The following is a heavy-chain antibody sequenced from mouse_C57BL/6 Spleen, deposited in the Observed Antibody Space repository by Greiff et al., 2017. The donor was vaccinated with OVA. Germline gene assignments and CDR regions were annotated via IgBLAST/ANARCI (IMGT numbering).Heavy chain of an antibody. CDR2: INPSTGGT. CDR3: ARRGYDYDGFDY. D-gene: IGHD2-4*01. CDR1: GYTFTSYW. V-gene: IGHV1-53*01. J-gene: IGHJ2*01. Sequence: QVQLQQPGTELVKPGASVKLSCKASGYTFTSYWMHWVKQRPGQGLEWIGNINPSTGGTNYNEKVKSKATLTVDNSSSTAYMQLSSLTSEDSSVYDCARRGYDYDGFDYWGQGTTLTVSS.